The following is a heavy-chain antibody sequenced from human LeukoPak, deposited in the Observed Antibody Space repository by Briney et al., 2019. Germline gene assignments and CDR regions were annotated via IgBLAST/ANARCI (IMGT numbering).Heavy chain of an antibody. CDR2: MNPNSGNT. CDR1: GYTFTSYG. D-gene: IGHD5-18*01. J-gene: IGHJ5*02. V-gene: IGHV1-8*02. CDR3: VWAARYNWFDP. Sequence: GASVKVSCKASGYTFTSYGISWVRQAPGQGLEWMGWMNPNSGNTGYAQKFQGRVTMTRNTSISTAYMELSSLRSEDTAVYYCVWAARYNWFDPWGQGTLVTVSS.